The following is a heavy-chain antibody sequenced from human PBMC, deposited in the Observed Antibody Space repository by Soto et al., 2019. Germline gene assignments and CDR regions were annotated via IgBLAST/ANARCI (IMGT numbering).Heavy chain of an antibody. V-gene: IGHV4-34*01. CDR2: INHSGST. Sequence: SETLSLTCAVYGGSFSGYYWSWIRQPPGKGLEWIGEINHSGSTNYNPSLKSRVTISVDTSKNQFSLELSSVTAADTAVYYCARGLIAVAGSGIYFDYWGQGTLVTVSS. D-gene: IGHD6-19*01. J-gene: IGHJ4*02. CDR1: GGSFSGYY. CDR3: ARGLIAVAGSGIYFDY.